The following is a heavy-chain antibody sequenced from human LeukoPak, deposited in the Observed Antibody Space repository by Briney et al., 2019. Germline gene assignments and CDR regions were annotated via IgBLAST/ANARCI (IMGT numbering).Heavy chain of an antibody. Sequence: GGSLRLSCAASGFTFRSYSTNWVRQAPGKGLEWVSFIISDSSAIYYADSVKGRFTISRDNAENSLYLQMNSLRAEDTAVYYCATAAGADFFDYWGQGTLVTVPS. J-gene: IGHJ4*02. CDR3: ATAAGADFFDY. CDR2: IISDSSAI. CDR1: GFTFRSYS. D-gene: IGHD3-3*01. V-gene: IGHV3-48*01.